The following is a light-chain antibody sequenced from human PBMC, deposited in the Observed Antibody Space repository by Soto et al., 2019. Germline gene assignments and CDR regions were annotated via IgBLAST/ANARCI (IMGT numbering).Light chain of an antibody. CDR3: SSYTNSSIV. Sequence: QSVLTQPASVSGSPGQSITISCTGTSSDVGGYNYVSWYQRRPGKAPQLMIYDVSNRPSGVSNRFSGSKSGNTASLTISGLQAEDEADYYCSSYTNSSIVFGTGTKLTVL. V-gene: IGLV2-14*01. CDR2: DVS. J-gene: IGLJ1*01. CDR1: SSDVGGYNY.